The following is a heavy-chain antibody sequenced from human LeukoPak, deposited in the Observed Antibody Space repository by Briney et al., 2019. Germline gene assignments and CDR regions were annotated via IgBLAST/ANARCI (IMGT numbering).Heavy chain of an antibody. CDR2: IRSNTAGGTT. CDR3: TSFDA. CDR1: GFTFSNAW. V-gene: IGHV3-15*01. J-gene: IGHJ5*02. Sequence: GGSLRLSCAASGFTFSNAWMSWVRQAPGKGLEWVGRIRSNTAGGTTDYAAPVKGRFTISRDDSKNTLYLKMNGLKTEDTAVYYCTSFDAWGQGTLVTVSA.